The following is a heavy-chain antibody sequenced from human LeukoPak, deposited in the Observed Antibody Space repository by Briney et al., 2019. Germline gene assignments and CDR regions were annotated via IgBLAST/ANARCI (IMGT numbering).Heavy chain of an antibody. D-gene: IGHD4-11*01. Sequence: SETLSLTCTVSGGSISSYYWSWIRQPPGKGLEWIGYIYYSGSTNYNSSLKSRVTISVDTSKNQFSLKLSSVTAADTAVYYCARGYSNYPLYMDVWGKGTTVTVSS. J-gene: IGHJ6*03. V-gene: IGHV4-59*01. CDR2: IYYSGST. CDR1: GGSISSYY. CDR3: ARGYSNYPLYMDV.